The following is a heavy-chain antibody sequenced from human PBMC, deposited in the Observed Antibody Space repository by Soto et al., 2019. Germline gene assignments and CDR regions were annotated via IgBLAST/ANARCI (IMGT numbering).Heavy chain of an antibody. CDR1: GGSISSYY. V-gene: IGHV4-59*01. D-gene: IGHD3-22*01. CDR2: IYYSGST. J-gene: IGHJ4*02. CDR3: ARGGDREDYYDSSGPPSPYFDY. Sequence: SETLSLTCTVSGGSISSYYWSWIRQPPGKGLEWIGYIYYSGSTNYNPSLKSRVTISVDTSKNQFSLKLSSVTAADTAVYYCARGGDREDYYDSSGPPSPYFDYWGQGTLVTVSS.